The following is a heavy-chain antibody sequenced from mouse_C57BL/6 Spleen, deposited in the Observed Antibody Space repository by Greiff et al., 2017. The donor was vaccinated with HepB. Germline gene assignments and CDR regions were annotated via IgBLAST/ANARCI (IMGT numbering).Heavy chain of an antibody. J-gene: IGHJ2*01. CDR1: GYAFSSSW. D-gene: IGHD1-1*01. CDR2: IYPGDGDT. V-gene: IGHV1-82*01. Sequence: QVQLKQSGPELVKPGASVKISCKASGYAFSSSWMNWVKQRPGKGLEWIGRIYPGDGDTNYNGKFKGKATLTADKSSSTAYMQLSSLTSEDSAVYFCARSGTTVPYFDYWGQGTTLTVSS. CDR3: ARSGTTVPYFDY.